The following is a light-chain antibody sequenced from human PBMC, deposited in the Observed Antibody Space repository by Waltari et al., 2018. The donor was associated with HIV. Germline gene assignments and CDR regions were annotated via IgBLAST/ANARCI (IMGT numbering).Light chain of an antibody. Sequence: QSVLTQPPSASGTPGQRVTISCSGSSSNIGTNAVNWYQQLPGTAPKLLIYKSNERSPGFPDRFSASKSGASASLAISGLQSEDEAVYYCAAWDDSLNEVFGGGTKLTVL. V-gene: IGLV1-44*01. CDR3: AAWDDSLNEV. J-gene: IGLJ3*02. CDR2: KSN. CDR1: SSNIGTNA.